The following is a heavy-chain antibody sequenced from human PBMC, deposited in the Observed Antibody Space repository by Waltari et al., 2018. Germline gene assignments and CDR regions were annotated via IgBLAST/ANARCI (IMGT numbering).Heavy chain of an antibody. CDR1: GGSISSGTYY. J-gene: IGHJ3*02. Sequence: QVQLQESGPGLVKPSQTLSLTCTVSGGSISSGTYYWNWIRQPAGQGLEWIGRVYPSGVTNANPSTKSRDTISIHTFKNQFSLKVSPVTAADTALYCCARGDTTGWQDAFDIWGQGTMVTVSS. CDR2: VYPSGVT. V-gene: IGHV4-61*02. D-gene: IGHD1-26*01. CDR3: ARGDTTGWQDAFDI.